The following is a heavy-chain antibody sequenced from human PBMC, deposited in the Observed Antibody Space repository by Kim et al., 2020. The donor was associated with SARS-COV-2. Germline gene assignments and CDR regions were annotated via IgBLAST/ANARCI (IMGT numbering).Heavy chain of an antibody. CDR3: AKDASPRLKVFDY. J-gene: IGHJ4*02. Sequence: YADSVKDRLTISGDNSKNSLYLQMNSLRAEDTAVYYCAKDASPRLKVFDYWGQGTLVTVSS. V-gene: IGHV3-30-3*02. D-gene: IGHD6-25*01.